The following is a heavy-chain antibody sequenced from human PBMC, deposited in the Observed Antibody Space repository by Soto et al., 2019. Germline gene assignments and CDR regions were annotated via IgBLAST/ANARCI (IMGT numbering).Heavy chain of an antibody. CDR1: GFSFSDYS. J-gene: IGHJ4*02. CDR2: ISYDGDKK. Sequence: QVHLVESGGGVVQPGRSLRLSCVASGFSFSDYSIHWVRQAPGKGLEWVAFISYDGDKKFFADSVKGRVTISRDNSKNTLYLQMNSLRAEDTAVYYCAKMEGMDPWAYSFDYWGQGTLVTVSS. CDR3: AKMEGMDPWAYSFDY. V-gene: IGHV3-30-3*02. D-gene: IGHD2-2*03.